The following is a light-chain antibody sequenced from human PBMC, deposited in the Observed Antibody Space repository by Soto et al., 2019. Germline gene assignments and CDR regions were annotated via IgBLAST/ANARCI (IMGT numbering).Light chain of an antibody. CDR2: AAS. V-gene: IGKV1-39*01. J-gene: IGKJ5*01. Sequence: DIQMTQSPSSLSSSVGDRITITCRAIQSIITYLNWYQQKPGKAPKLLIYAASSLHSGFPSRFSGSGSGTYFSLTKSILQAEDVATYYCQQSYSTPVTFGQGTRRDIK. CDR3: QQSYSTPVT. CDR1: QSIITY.